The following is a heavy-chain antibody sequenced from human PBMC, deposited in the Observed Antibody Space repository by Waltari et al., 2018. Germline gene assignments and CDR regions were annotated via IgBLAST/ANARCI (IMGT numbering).Heavy chain of an antibody. V-gene: IGHV3-33*01. Sequence: QVQLVESGGGVVQPGRSLTLSCAASGFTFSRFGMHWVRQAPGKGREWVAVIWHDVSNEYYVDSVKGRFTISRDNSKNTLYLQMNSLRAEDSAVYYCASQSTTLFDYWGQGTLVTVSS. CDR2: IWHDVSNE. J-gene: IGHJ4*02. CDR3: ASQSTTLFDY. CDR1: GFTFSRFG. D-gene: IGHD2-15*01.